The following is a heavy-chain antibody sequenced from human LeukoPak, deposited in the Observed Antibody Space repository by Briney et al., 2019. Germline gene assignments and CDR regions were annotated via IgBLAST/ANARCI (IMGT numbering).Heavy chain of an antibody. CDR3: ARARRQTCYFDY. CDR2: IYYSGST. V-gene: IGHV4-59*01. CDR1: GGSISSYY. Sequence: PSETLSLTCTVSGGSISSYYWSWIRQPPGKGLEWIGYIYYSGSTNYNPSLKSRVTISVDTSKNQFSLKLSSVTAADTAVYYCARARRQTCYFDYWGQGTLVTVSS. J-gene: IGHJ4*02.